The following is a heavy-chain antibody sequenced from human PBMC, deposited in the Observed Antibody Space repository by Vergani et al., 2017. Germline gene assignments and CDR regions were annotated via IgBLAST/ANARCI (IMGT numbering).Heavy chain of an antibody. J-gene: IGHJ4*02. CDR3: ARHNLWGDSQTGIDF. CDR2: IFHSGTT. D-gene: IGHD2-21*02. V-gene: IGHV4-38-2*01. Sequence: QVQLQESGPGLVKPSETLSLTCAVSGYSISSGSYWAWIRQPPGKGLEWIGSIFHSGTTHYNPSIESLVTISVDTSRNQFSLRLSSVTAADTAGYYCARHNLWGDSQTGIDFWGLGTLVIVSS. CDR1: GYSISSGSY.